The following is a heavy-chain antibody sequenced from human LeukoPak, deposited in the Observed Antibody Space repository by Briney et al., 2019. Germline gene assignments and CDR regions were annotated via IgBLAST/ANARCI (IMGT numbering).Heavy chain of an antibody. Sequence: GGSLRLSCAASGFTFSSYWMSWVRQAPGKGLEWVANTKQDGSEKYYVDSVKGRFTISRDNAKNSLYLQMNSLRAEDTAVYYCASFSYSSSWYSLFDYWGQGTLVTVSS. CDR1: GFTFSSYW. V-gene: IGHV3-7*01. D-gene: IGHD6-13*01. CDR2: TKQDGSEK. CDR3: ASFSYSSSWYSLFDY. J-gene: IGHJ4*02.